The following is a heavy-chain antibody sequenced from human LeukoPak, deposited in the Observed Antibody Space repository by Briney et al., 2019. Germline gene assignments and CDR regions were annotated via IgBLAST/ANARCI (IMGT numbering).Heavy chain of an antibody. Sequence: GESLKISCKGSGYSFTSYWIGWVRQMPGKGLEWMGIIYTGDSDTRYSPSFQGQVTISADKSISTAYLQWSSLKASDTAMYYCARFPYSSSWDFDYWGQGTLVTLSS. CDR1: GYSFTSYW. D-gene: IGHD6-13*01. J-gene: IGHJ4*02. CDR3: ARFPYSSSWDFDY. CDR2: IYTGDSDT. V-gene: IGHV5-51*01.